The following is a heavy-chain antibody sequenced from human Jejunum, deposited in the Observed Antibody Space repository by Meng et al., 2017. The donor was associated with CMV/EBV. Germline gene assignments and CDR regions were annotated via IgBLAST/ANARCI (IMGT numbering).Heavy chain of an antibody. D-gene: IGHD5-18*01. Sequence: TYGMYRVNWARRAAGEGLEWIAAISGGGGGTYYADAMKGRFNITRDNSKNILYLHMSSLRAEDTAVYYGATHLQHYYAMDVWGQGTTVTVSS. CDR2: ISGGGGGT. CDR3: ATHLQHYYAMDV. CDR1: TYGMYR. J-gene: IGHJ6*02. V-gene: IGHV3-23*01.